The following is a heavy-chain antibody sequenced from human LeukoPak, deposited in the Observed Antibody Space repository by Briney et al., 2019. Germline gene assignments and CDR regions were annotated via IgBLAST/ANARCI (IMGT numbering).Heavy chain of an antibody. Sequence: PGRCLRLSCAASGFTFSSYSMNWVRQAPGKGLGWVSSISSSRRYTHYADSVKGRNTIPRDNAKNSLYLQMNSLRAEDTAVYYCARDRSELRYLDTNGETGTMIVVKGYWYFDLWGRGTLVTVSS. V-gene: IGHV3-21*01. CDR3: ARDRSELRYLDTNGETGTMIVVKGYWYFDL. D-gene: IGHD3-22*01. J-gene: IGHJ2*01. CDR1: GFTFSSYS. CDR2: ISSSRRYT.